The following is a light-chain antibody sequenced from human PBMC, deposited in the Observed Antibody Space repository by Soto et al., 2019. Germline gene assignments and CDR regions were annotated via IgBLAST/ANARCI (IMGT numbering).Light chain of an antibody. CDR2: GTS. Sequence: EIMMTQSPATLSASPGERATLSCRASQSVSSYLAWYQQKPGQAPRLLIYGTSNRATGIPDRFSGSGSGTDFSLTISSLEPGDLAVYYCQQYGSSPRTFGQGTKVDI. J-gene: IGKJ1*01. V-gene: IGKV3-20*01. CDR3: QQYGSSPRT. CDR1: QSVSSY.